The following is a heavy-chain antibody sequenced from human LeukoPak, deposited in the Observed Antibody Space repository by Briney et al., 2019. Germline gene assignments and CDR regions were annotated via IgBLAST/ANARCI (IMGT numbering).Heavy chain of an antibody. Sequence: SVKVSCKASGGTFSSYAISWVRQAPGQGLEWMGRIIPILGIANYAQKFQGRVTITADKSTSTAYMELSSLRSEDTAVYYCARDGIAVAGPYYYGMDVWGQGTTVTVSS. CDR3: ARDGIAVAGPYYYGMDV. V-gene: IGHV1-69*04. CDR1: GGTFSSYA. D-gene: IGHD6-19*01. CDR2: IIPILGIA. J-gene: IGHJ6*02.